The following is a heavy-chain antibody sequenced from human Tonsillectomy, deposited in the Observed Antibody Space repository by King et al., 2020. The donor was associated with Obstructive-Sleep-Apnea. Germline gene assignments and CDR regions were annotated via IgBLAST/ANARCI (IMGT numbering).Heavy chain of an antibody. J-gene: IGHJ3*01. Sequence: LQLQESGPRLVKPSETLSLTCTVSGDSFSGSSYYWGWIRQPPGKGLEWIGNIYYSGTTYYNPHLKSRVTMSVDKSKSQFSLKLSSVTAADTAVYYCASLRGPNVFDLWSQGAVVTVSS. CDR3: ASLRGPNVFDL. CDR2: IYYSGTT. D-gene: IGHD1-26*01. CDR1: GDSFSGSSYY. V-gene: IGHV4-39*07.